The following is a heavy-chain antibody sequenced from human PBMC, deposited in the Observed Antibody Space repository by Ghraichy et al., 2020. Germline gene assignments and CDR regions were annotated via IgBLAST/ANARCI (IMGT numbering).Heavy chain of an antibody. CDR2: IYSRGGT. V-gene: IGHV4-31*03. CDR3: ARLRWFEYYFDY. CDR1: GGSISSGSYH. Sequence: SETLSLTCTVSGGSISSGSYHWSWIRQQPGKGLEWIGYIYSRGGTYYSPSLKSRVIMAVDTSKNQFSLRLTSVTAADTAVCYCARLRWFEYYFDYWGQGILVTVSS. D-gene: IGHD3-10*01. J-gene: IGHJ4*02.